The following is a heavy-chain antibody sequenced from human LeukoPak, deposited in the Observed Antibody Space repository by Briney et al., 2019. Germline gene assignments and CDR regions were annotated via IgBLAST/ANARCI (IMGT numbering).Heavy chain of an antibody. V-gene: IGHV1-8*01. CDR3: ARGDSYYDGSCYYSIGFDY. CDR1: GYTFTSYD. D-gene: IGHD3-22*01. Sequence: GASVTVSCTASGYTFTSYDINWVRQAPGQGLEWMGWMNPNSGNTGYAQKFQGRGTMTRNTSISTAYMELSSLRSEDTAVYYCARGDSYYDGSCYYSIGFDYWGQGTLVTVSS. CDR2: MNPNSGNT. J-gene: IGHJ4*02.